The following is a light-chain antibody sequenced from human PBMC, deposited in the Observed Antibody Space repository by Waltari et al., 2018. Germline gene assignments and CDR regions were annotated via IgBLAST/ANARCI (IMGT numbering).Light chain of an antibody. J-gene: IGKJ4*01. CDR2: GAS. CDR1: QSIISIY. V-gene: IGKV3-20*01. CDR3: QQYVSLPLT. Sequence: EIGFTQSPSTLSLSPGERATLSCRASQSIISIYLAWYQQKPGQTPRLLIYGASSRATGIPDRFSGSGSGTDFTLTISRLEPEDSAVYYCQQYVSLPLTFGGGTKVEIK.